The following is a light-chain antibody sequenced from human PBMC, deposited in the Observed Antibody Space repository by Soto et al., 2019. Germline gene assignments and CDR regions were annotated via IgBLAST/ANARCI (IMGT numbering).Light chain of an antibody. CDR3: QQRTNWRIT. Sequence: EIVLTQSPATLSLYPGAGATLSCRASQSVSSSLAWYQQKPGQSPRLLIYDTSNRATGIPARFSGSGSGTDFTLTISSLEPEDFAVYYCQQRTNWRITFGQGTRLEIK. CDR2: DTS. V-gene: IGKV3-11*01. CDR1: QSVSSS. J-gene: IGKJ5*01.